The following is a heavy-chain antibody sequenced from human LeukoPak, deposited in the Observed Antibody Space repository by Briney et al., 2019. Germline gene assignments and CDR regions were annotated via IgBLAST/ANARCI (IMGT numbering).Heavy chain of an antibody. CDR2: IYHSGST. J-gene: IGHJ4*02. D-gene: IGHD1-26*01. CDR1: GGSISSYY. CDR3: ARAGWVGYYFDY. Sequence: PSETLSLTCTVSGGSISSYYWSWIRQPPGKGLEWIGSIYHSGSTYYNPSLKSRVTISVDTSKNQFSLKLSSVTAADTAVYYCARAGWVGYYFDYWGQGTLVTVSS. V-gene: IGHV4-38-2*02.